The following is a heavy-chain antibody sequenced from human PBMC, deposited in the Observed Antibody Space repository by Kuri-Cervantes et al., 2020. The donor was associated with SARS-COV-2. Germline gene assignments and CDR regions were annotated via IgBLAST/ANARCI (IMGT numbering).Heavy chain of an antibody. J-gene: IGHJ3*02. Sequence: ETLSLTCAASGFTFSGYAMSWVRQAPGKGLEWVSAISGSGGSTYYADSVKGRFAISRDNSKNTLYLQMNSLRAEDTAVYYCAKIWLDDAFDIWSQGTMVTVSS. CDR3: AKIWLDDAFDI. D-gene: IGHD6-19*01. CDR2: ISGSGGST. V-gene: IGHV3-23*01. CDR1: GFTFSGYA.